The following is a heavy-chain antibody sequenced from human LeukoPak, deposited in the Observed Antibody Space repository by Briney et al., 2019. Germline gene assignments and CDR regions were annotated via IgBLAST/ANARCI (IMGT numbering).Heavy chain of an antibody. CDR1: GYTFTGYY. J-gene: IGHJ6*02. D-gene: IGHD2-15*01. V-gene: IGHV1-2*02. Sequence: ASVKVSCKASGYTFTGYYMHWVRQAPGQGREWMGWIKPNSGGTNYAQKFQGRVTMTRDTSISIAYMEQSRLRSDDTAMYYCARGLGSLCSGGSCYYYYGMDVWGQGTTVTVSS. CDR2: IKPNSGGT. CDR3: ARGLGSLCSGGSCYYYYGMDV.